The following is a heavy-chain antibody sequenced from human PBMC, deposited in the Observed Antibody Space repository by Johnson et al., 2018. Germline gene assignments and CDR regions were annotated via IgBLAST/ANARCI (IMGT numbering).Heavy chain of an antibody. CDR3: AKGRFGVRDYYNNGIDV. CDR1: GFTLGDYA. CDR2: VSAKSTNI. V-gene: IGHV3-9*01. Sequence: VQSGRSLRLSCAASGFTLGDYAMFWVRQTPGKGLEWVSGVSAKSTNIGYADSVKGRFTISRDNAKNSLYLEMNSLGTEDTALYYCAKGRFGVRDYYNNGIDVWGQGTTVTVFS. D-gene: IGHD3-16*01. J-gene: IGHJ6*02.